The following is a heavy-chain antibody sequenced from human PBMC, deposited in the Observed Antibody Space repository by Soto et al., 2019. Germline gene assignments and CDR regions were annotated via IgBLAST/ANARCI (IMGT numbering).Heavy chain of an antibody. V-gene: IGHV4-30-4*01. Sequence: QVQLQESGPGLVEPSQTLSLTCTVSGGSISSGDYYWSWIRQPPGTGLEWIGHIYNSGSTYSNPSLKSRVTISVDTSKNQFSLKLSSVTAADTAVYYCARGPDGDKVDYWGQGTLVTVSS. CDR1: GGSISSGDYY. J-gene: IGHJ4*02. CDR3: ARGPDGDKVDY. D-gene: IGHD7-27*01. CDR2: IYNSGST.